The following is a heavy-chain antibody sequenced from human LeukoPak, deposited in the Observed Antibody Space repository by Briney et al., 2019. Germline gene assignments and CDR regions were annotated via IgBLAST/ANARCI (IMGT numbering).Heavy chain of an antibody. CDR3: ARTIVAPGGYWFDP. CDR2: INHSGST. CDR1: GFTFGNHR. Sequence: GSLRLSCVASGFTFGNHRMSWVRQAPGKGLEWIGEINHSGSTNYNPSLKSRVTISVDTSKNQFSLKLSSVTAADTAVYYCARTIVAPGGYWFDPWGQGTLVTVSS. V-gene: IGHV4-34*01. J-gene: IGHJ5*02. D-gene: IGHD5-12*01.